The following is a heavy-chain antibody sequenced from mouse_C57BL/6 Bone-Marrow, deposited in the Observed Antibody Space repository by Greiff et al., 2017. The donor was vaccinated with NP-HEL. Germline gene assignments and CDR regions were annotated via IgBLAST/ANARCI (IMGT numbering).Heavy chain of an antibody. CDR3: ARMVDGYYGAMDY. D-gene: IGHD2-3*01. CDR1: GYTFTSYW. J-gene: IGHJ4*01. V-gene: IGHV1-7*01. Sequence: QVQLQQSGAELAKPGASVKLSCKASGYTFTSYWMHWVKQRPGQGLEWIGYINPSSGYTKYNQKFKDKATLTADKSSSTAYMQLSSLTYEDSAVYYCARMVDGYYGAMDYWGQGTSVTVSS. CDR2: INPSSGYT.